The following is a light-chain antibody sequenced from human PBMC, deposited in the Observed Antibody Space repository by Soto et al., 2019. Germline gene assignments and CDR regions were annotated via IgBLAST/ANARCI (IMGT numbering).Light chain of an antibody. CDR1: SSDVGAYDF. Sequence: QSALTQPASVSGSPGQSITISCTGTSSDVGAYDFVSWYQQHPDKAPKLMIYEVSNRPSGFSNRFSGSKSVNTATLTISGLQAEDEADYYCSSYTSSSTRVFGTGTKLTVL. CDR2: EVS. V-gene: IGLV2-14*03. J-gene: IGLJ1*01. CDR3: SSYTSSSTRV.